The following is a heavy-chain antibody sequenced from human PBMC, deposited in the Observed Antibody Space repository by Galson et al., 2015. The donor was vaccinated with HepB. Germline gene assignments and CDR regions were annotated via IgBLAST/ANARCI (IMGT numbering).Heavy chain of an antibody. CDR3: ARGQILGYCSSTSCYSPYFVY. J-gene: IGHJ4*02. Sequence: TLSLTCAVSGGSISSGGYSWSWIRQPPGKGLEWIGYIYHSGSTYYNPSLKSRVTISVDRSKNQFSLKLSSVTAADTAVYYCARGQILGYCSSTSCYSPYFVYWGQGTLVTVSS. CDR1: GGSISSGGYS. CDR2: IYHSGST. D-gene: IGHD2-2*02. V-gene: IGHV4-30-2*01.